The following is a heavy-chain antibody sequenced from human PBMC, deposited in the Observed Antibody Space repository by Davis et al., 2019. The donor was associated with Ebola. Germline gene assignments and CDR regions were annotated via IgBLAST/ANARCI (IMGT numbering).Heavy chain of an antibody. D-gene: IGHD1-26*01. J-gene: IGHJ4*02. CDR1: GFTVSSNY. V-gene: IGHV3-66*02. Sequence: GESLKISCAASGFTVSSNYMSWVRQAPGKGLEWVSVIYSGGSTYYADSVKGRFTISRDNSKNTLYLQMNSLRAEDTAVYYCARSGSYAKFDYWGQGTLVTVSS. CDR3: ARSGSYAKFDY. CDR2: IYSGGST.